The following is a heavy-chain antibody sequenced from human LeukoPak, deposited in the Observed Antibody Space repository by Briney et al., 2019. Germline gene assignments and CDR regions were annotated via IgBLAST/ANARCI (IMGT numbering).Heavy chain of an antibody. CDR3: ARHVNRPAKFPSAIDY. CDR1: GYTFTSYY. Sequence: GASVKVSCKASGYTFTSYYMHWVRQAPGQGLEWMGIINPSGGSTSYAQKFQGRVTMTRDTSKNQFSLKLSSVTAADTAVYYCARHVNRPAKFPSAIDYWGQGTLVTVSS. V-gene: IGHV1-46*01. J-gene: IGHJ4*02. CDR2: INPSGGST. D-gene: IGHD6-25*01.